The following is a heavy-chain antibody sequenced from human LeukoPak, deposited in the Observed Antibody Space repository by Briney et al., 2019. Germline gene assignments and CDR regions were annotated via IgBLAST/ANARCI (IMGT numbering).Heavy chain of an antibody. V-gene: IGHV3-15*01. D-gene: IGHD1-14*01. CDR1: GFTFSNAW. J-gene: IGHJ3*02. CDR3: TTEPGHHEPVAFDI. Sequence: GGSLSLSCAASGFTFSNAWMSWVRQAPGKGLEWVGRIKSKTDGGTTDYAAPVKGRFTISRDDSKNTLYLQMNSLKTEDTAVYYCTTEPGHHEPVAFDIWGQGTMVTVSS. CDR2: IKSKTDGGTT.